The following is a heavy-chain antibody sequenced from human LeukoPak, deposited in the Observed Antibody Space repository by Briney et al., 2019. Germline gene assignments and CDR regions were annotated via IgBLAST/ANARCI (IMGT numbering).Heavy chain of an antibody. CDR2: MNPNSGNT. J-gene: IGHJ5*02. CDR3: ARGANWFDP. V-gene: IGHV1-8*03. CDR1: GYTFTGYY. Sequence: ASVKVSCKASGYTFTGYYMHWVRQATGQGLEWMGWMNPNSGNTGYAQKFQGRVTITRNTSISTAYMELSSLRSEDTAVYYCARGANWFDPWGQGTLVTVSS.